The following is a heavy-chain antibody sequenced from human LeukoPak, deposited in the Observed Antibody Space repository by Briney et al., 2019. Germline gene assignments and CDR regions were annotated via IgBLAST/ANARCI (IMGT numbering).Heavy chain of an antibody. J-gene: IGHJ4*02. CDR3: AKDAAGGSYFPLDH. CDR2: IWFDGSNK. V-gene: IGHV3-33*06. Sequence: GGSLRLSCAASGFTFSSYGMHWVRQAPGKGLEWVAVIWFDGSNKYYADSVKGRFTISRDNSKNTLYLEMNSLRAEDTAVYYCAKDAAGGSYFPLDHWGQGTLVTVSS. D-gene: IGHD1-26*01. CDR1: GFTFSSYG.